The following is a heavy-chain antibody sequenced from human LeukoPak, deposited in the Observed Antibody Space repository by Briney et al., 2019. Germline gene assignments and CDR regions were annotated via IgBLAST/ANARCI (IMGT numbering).Heavy chain of an antibody. Sequence: SETLSLTCAVYGGSFSGYYWSWIRQPPGKGLEWIGEINHSGSTNYNPSLKSRVTISVDTSKNQFSLKLSSVTAADTAMYYCARGYLVGYYDSSGYYYYFDYWGQGTLVTVSS. V-gene: IGHV4-34*01. D-gene: IGHD3-22*01. CDR3: ARGYLVGYYDSSGYYYYFDY. CDR1: GGSFSGYY. J-gene: IGHJ4*02. CDR2: INHSGST.